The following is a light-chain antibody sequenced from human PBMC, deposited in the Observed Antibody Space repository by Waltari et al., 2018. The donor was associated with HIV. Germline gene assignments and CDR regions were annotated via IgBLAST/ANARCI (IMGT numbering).Light chain of an antibody. CDR2: WYE. CDR3: ATWDDSLSGVL. V-gene: IGLV1-47*01. Sequence: QSVLTQPPSTSGTPGQTVTISCSGSTYNIGSNFVYWDPQLPGQTPTLLIYWYEHRDSGVPDRFSVSKSGTSASLAISGLLSEDEAEYYCATWDDSLSGVLFGGGTNLTVL. J-gene: IGLJ3*02. CDR1: TYNIGSNF.